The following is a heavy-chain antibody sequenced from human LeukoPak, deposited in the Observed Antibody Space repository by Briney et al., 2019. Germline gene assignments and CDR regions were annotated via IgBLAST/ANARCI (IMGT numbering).Heavy chain of an antibody. CDR2: ISSTSIYT. D-gene: IGHD5-12*01. Sequence: GGSLRLSCAASGFTFSDYYMSWIRQAPGKGLEWVSDISSTSIYTNYADSVKGRFTISRDNAKNSLYLQMNSLRAEDTAVYYCAREAVATITGYRVPCFDYWGQGTLVTVSS. J-gene: IGHJ4*02. V-gene: IGHV3-11*05. CDR1: GFTFSDYY. CDR3: AREAVATITGYRVPCFDY.